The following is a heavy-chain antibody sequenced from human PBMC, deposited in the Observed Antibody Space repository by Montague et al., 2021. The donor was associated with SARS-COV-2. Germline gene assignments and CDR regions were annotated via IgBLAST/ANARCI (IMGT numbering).Heavy chain of an antibody. J-gene: IGHJ3*02. Sequence: SGSIYYNSSLKSRVTISVDTSNNQFSLKLSYVTAADTAVYYCARVLGITMIVVVIAGAFDIWGQGTMVTVSS. D-gene: IGHD3-22*01. V-gene: IGHV4-30-2*05. CDR2: SGSI. CDR3: ARVLGITMIVVVIAGAFDI.